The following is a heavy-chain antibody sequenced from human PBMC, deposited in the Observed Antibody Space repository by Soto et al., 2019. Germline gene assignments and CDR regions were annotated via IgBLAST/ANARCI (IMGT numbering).Heavy chain of an antibody. Sequence: QLQLQESGPGLVKPSETLSLTCTVSGASISSSSYYWGWIRQPPGKGLEWIGSIYFSGSTYYNPSLTSRVTISVDRSKDQFSRKLSSVTAADTAVYYWASAYHFWSGQTPFDPWGQGTLVTVSS. D-gene: IGHD3-3*01. CDR1: GASISSSSYY. CDR3: ASAYHFWSGQTPFDP. CDR2: IYFSGST. J-gene: IGHJ5*02. V-gene: IGHV4-39*01.